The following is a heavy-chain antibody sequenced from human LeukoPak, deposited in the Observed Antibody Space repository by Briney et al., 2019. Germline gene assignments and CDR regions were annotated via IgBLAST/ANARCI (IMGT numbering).Heavy chain of an antibody. V-gene: IGHV1-69*01. J-gene: IGHJ6*04. CDR3: ARALHIVVVPAAPIRHRGYYYGMDV. Sequence: SVKISGKDSGGTFSSYAISWVRQAPGQGLEWMGGIIPIFCIANYAQKFQGRVTITADESTSTAYMELSSLRSEDTAVYYWARALHIVVVPAAPIRHRGYYYGMDVWGKGTTVTVSS. D-gene: IGHD2-2*01. CDR1: GGTFSSYA. CDR2: IIPIFCIA.